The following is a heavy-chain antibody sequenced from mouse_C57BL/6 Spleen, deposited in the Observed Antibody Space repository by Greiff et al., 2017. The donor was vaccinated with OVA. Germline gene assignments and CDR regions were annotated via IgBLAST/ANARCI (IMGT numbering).Heavy chain of an antibody. D-gene: IGHD5-1*01. Sequence: VQLVESGAELVKPGASVKMSCKASGYTFTTYPIEWMKQKHGKSLEWIGNIHPNNDDTKYNEKFKGKATLTVEKYSSTDYLEISRLTSDDSAVYYCARSGDCTYVWAMDYWGQGTSVTVSS. CDR3: ARSGDCTYVWAMDY. CDR2: IHPNNDDT. J-gene: IGHJ4*01. V-gene: IGHV1-47*01. CDR1: GYTFTTYP.